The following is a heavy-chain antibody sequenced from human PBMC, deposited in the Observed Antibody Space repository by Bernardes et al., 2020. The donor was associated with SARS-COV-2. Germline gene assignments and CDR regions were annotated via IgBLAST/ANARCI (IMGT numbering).Heavy chain of an antibody. J-gene: IGHJ6*03. CDR3: AHTVISYYYMDV. D-gene: IGHD3-16*02. Sequence: SGNTLLKPTETLTLTCPFSVFSLSPSGVGVSWIRQPPGKALEWLALIYWDDDKRYSPSLKSRLTITKDTSKNQVVLTMTNMDPVDTATYYCAHTVISYYYMDVWCKGTTVTVSS. CDR1: VFSLSPSGVG. V-gene: IGHV2-5*02. CDR2: IYWDDDK.